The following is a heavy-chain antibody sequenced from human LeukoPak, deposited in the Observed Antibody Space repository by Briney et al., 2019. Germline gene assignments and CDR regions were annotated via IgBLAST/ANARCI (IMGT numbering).Heavy chain of an antibody. CDR1: GFTFSSYW. CDR3: ARVMAFWNAHYYMDV. J-gene: IGHJ6*03. D-gene: IGHD1-1*01. Sequence: PGGSLRLSCAASGFTFSSYWMSWVRQAPGKGLEWVANIKQDGSEKYYVDSVKGRFTISRANARNSLYLQMNSLRAEDTALYYCARVMAFWNAHYYMDVWGKGTTVTVSS. CDR2: IKQDGSEK. V-gene: IGHV3-7*03.